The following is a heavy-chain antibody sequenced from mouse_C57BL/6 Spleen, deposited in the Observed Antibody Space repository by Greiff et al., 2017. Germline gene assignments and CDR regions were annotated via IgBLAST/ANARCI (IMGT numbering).Heavy chain of an antibody. CDR2: IRNKANNHAT. Sequence: EVKVEESGGGLVQPGGSMKLSCAASGFTFSDAWMDWVRQSPEKGLEWVAEIRNKANNHATYYAASVKGRFTISRDDSKSSVYLQMNSLRAEDTGIYYCTGIYDGYYWFAYWGQGTLVTVSA. J-gene: IGHJ3*01. V-gene: IGHV6-6*01. D-gene: IGHD2-3*01. CDR3: TGIYDGYYWFAY. CDR1: GFTFSDAW.